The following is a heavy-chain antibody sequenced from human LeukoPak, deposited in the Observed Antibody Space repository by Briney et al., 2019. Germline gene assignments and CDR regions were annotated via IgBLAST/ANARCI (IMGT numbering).Heavy chain of an antibody. V-gene: IGHV4-34*01. CDR3: ARTSMIVVVITSHDAFDT. D-gene: IGHD3-22*01. J-gene: IGHJ3*02. CDR2: INHSGST. Sequence: PSETLSLTCAVYGGSFSGYYWSWIRQPPGKGLEWIGEINHSGSTNYNPSLKSRVTISVDTSKNQFSLKLSSVTAADTAVYYCARTSMIVVVITSHDAFDTWGQGTMVTVSS. CDR1: GGSFSGYY.